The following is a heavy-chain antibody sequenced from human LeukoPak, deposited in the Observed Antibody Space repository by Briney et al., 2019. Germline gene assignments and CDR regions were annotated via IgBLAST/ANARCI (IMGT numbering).Heavy chain of an antibody. CDR3: ARDQGYCTSATCRGDAFDV. CDR1: GFTFTTYW. D-gene: IGHD2-2*01. V-gene: IGHV3-7*01. Sequence: GGSLRLSRAASGFTFTTYWMTWVRQAPGKGLEWVAKIKQDGGEKYYVDSVKGRFTISRDNAKNSLSLQMNSLRAEDTAVYYCARDQGYCTSATCRGDAFDVWGQGSMVSVSS. J-gene: IGHJ3*01. CDR2: IKQDGGEK.